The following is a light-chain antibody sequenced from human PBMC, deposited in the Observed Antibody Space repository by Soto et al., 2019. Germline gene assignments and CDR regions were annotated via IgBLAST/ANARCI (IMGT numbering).Light chain of an antibody. V-gene: IGLV2-14*01. CDR2: EVS. Sequence: QSALTQPASVSGSPGQSITISCTGTSSDVGGHKYVSWYQQHPGKAPKLMLYEVSIRPSGVSDRISGSKSGNTASLTISGLQPEDEADYYCAAWDGSLTGRVFGGGTKLTVL. CDR3: AAWDGSLTGRV. CDR1: SSDVGGHKY. J-gene: IGLJ3*02.